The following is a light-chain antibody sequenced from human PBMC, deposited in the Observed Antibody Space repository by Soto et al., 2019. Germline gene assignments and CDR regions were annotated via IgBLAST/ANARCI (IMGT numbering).Light chain of an antibody. CDR2: GAS. CDR1: QDISNF. CDR3: QQYHSSPAT. Sequence: EIQMTQSPSSLSASLGDRVTLTCRASQDISNFLAWFHQAPGQAPKSLIYGASSLQSGVPSKFSGSGSGTEFTLTISSLQPEDFGTYYCQQYHSSPATFGGGTKVEIQ. V-gene: IGKV1-16*02. J-gene: IGKJ4*01.